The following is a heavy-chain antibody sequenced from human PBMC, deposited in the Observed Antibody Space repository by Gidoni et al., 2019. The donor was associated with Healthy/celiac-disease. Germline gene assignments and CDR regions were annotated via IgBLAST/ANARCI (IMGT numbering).Heavy chain of an antibody. Sequence: EVQLVESGGGLVKPGGSLRLSCAAYGFTFSRYSMNWVRQAPGKGLEWVSSISSSSSYIYYADSVKGRFTISRDNAKNSLYLQMNSLRAEDTAVYYWARDDRMFGVVTHVILGMDVWGQGTTVTVSS. CDR3: ARDDRMFGVVTHVILGMDV. CDR2: ISSSSSYI. J-gene: IGHJ6*02. V-gene: IGHV3-21*01. CDR1: GFTFSRYS. D-gene: IGHD3-3*02.